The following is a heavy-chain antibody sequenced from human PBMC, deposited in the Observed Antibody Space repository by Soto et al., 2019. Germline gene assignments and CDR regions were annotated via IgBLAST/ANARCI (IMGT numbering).Heavy chain of an antibody. CDR2: IYYSGSI. CDR3: ARHRINRGIWYWVDX. D-gene: IGHD6-13*01. J-gene: IGHJ5*02. V-gene: IGHV4-39*01. CDR1: GGSISSIDHY. Sequence: SDTLSLTFTVSGGSISSIDHYWAWIRQPPGKGLELLATIYYSGSIYYSNSPNSTATISVDTSKNQISLNLNSVTPAETALYYCARHRINRGIWYWVDXWGQGTLVTVSX.